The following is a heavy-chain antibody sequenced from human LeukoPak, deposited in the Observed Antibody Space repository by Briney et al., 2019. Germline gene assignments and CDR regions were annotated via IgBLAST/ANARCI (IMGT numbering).Heavy chain of an antibody. CDR3: ARGLGDGYNCGGYFDY. CDR1: GYTLTELS. J-gene: IGHJ4*02. CDR2: FDPEDGET. V-gene: IGHV1-24*01. D-gene: IGHD5-24*01. Sequence: GASVKVSCKVSGYTLTELSMHWARQAPGKGLEWMGGFDPEDGETIYAQKLQGRVTMTTDTSTSTAYMELRSLRSDDTAVYYCARGLGDGYNCGGYFDYWGQGTLVTVSS.